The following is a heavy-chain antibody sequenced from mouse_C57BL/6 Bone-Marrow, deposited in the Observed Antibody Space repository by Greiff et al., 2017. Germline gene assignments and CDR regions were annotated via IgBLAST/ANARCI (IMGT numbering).Heavy chain of an antibody. D-gene: IGHD1-1*01. V-gene: IGHV1-81*01. CDR2: IYPRSGNT. CDR3: SRFHYYYGSNYDEY. CDR1: GYTFTSYG. Sequence: VQLQQSGAELARPGASVKLSCKASGYTFTSYGISWVKQRTGQGLEWIGEIYPRSGNTYYNEQFKGQATLPTAKSSSTAYIERRSLTSEDSAVYFCSRFHYYYGSNYDEYWGQGTTLTVSS. J-gene: IGHJ2*01.